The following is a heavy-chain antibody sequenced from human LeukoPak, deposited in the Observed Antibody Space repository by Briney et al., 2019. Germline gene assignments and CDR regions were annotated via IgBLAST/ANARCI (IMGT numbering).Heavy chain of an antibody. CDR2: IYHSGST. V-gene: IGHV4-59*01. CDR1: VGSITGYY. Sequence: SETLSLTCTVSVGSITGYYWNWIRQPPWKGLDWIGSIYHSGSTNYNPSLKSRVTISVDTSKNQFSLKLSSVTAADTALYYCARSYYYDSSGLFDYWGQGTLVTVSS. CDR3: ARSYYYDSSGLFDY. D-gene: IGHD3-22*01. J-gene: IGHJ4*02.